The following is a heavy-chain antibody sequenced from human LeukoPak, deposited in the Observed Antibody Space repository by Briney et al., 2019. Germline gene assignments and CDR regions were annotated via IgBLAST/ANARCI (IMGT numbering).Heavy chain of an antibody. CDR3: ARSMVRGVIYAFDI. V-gene: IGHV1-8*01. D-gene: IGHD3-10*01. CDR1: GYTFTSYD. J-gene: IGHJ3*02. Sequence: ASVKVSCKASGYTFTSYDINWVRQATGQGLEWMGWINPNSGNTGYAQKFQGRVTMTRNTSISTAYMELSSLRSEDTAVYYCARSMVRGVIYAFDIWGQGTMVTVSS. CDR2: INPNSGNT.